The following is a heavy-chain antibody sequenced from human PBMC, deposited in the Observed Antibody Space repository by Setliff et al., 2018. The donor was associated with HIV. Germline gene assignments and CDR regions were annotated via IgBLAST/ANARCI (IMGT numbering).Heavy chain of an antibody. J-gene: IGHJ2*01. CDR3: ARALDFLTEELNWFFHV. CDR2: IYPGDSDT. CDR1: GYSFTSYW. V-gene: IGHV5-51*01. Sequence: GESLKISCKGSGYSFTSYWIAWVRQMPGKGLEWMGIIYPGDSDTRYSPSFQGQVTISVDKSISTAYLQWSSLKASDTAIYYCARALDFLTEELNWFFHVWGRGTLVTVSS. D-gene: IGHD3-9*01.